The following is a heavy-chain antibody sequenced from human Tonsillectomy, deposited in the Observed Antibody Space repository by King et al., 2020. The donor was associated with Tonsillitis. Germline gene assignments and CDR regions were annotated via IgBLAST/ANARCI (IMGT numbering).Heavy chain of an antibody. CDR3: ARLYDYVWGSYKYYFDY. J-gene: IGHJ4*02. CDR2: ISYSGST. Sequence: QLQESGPGLVKPSETLSLSCTVSGGSISGSTYYWGWVRQPPGKGLGWIGSISYSGSTYCNPSLKTRVTISADTSQNQFSLKLSSVTATDSAVYYCARLYDYVWGSYKYYFDYWGQGTLVTVSS. V-gene: IGHV4-39*01. CDR1: GGSISGSTYY. D-gene: IGHD3-16*01.